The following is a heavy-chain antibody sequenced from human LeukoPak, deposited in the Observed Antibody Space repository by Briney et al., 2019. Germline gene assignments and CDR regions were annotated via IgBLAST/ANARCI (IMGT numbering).Heavy chain of an antibody. CDR1: GGSISSSNW. V-gene: IGHV4-4*02. CDR2: VYYSGSA. D-gene: IGHD2-2*01. J-gene: IGHJ6*02. CDR3: AGGSGYQGFYGMYV. Sequence: SETLSLTCAVSGGSISSSNWRIWVRQPPGKGLEWIGYVYYSGSAYYNSSLKSRVTISIDTSENQFSLKLSSVTAADTAVYYCAGGSGYQGFYGMYVWGQGTTVTVPS.